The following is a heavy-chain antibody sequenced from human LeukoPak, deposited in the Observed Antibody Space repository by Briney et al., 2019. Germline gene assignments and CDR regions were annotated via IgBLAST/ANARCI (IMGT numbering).Heavy chain of an antibody. Sequence: GGSLRLSCAASGFTFSSYAMSWVRQAPGKGLEWVSTISNSDGNTYYADSVKGRFTISRDNSKNTLYLQMNSLRGEDTAMYYCARVQGGGYRTADSWGQGTLVTVSS. J-gene: IGHJ4*02. CDR2: ISNSDGNT. V-gene: IGHV3-23*01. CDR1: GFTFSSYA. CDR3: ARVQGGGYRTADS. D-gene: IGHD6-19*01.